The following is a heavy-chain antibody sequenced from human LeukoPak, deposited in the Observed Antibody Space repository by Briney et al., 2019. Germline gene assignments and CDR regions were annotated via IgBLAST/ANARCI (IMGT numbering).Heavy chain of an antibody. CDR3: ARVSFRSPDPGTQYYYYGMDV. CDR2: IIPILGIA. V-gene: IGHV1-69*04. Sequence: SVKVSCKASGYTFTSYGISWVRQAPGQGLEWMGRIIPILGIANYAQKFQGRVTITADKSTSTAYMELSSLRSEDTAVYYCARVSFRSPDPGTQYYYYGMDVWGQGTTVTVSS. D-gene: IGHD1-1*01. J-gene: IGHJ6*02. CDR1: GYTFTSYG.